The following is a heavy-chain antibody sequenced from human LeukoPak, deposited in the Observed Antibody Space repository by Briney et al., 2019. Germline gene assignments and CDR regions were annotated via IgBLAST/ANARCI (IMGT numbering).Heavy chain of an antibody. J-gene: IGHJ4*02. CDR2: IKQDGSDK. CDR3: ARDGTFRLDY. CDR1: GFSFSNHW. D-gene: IGHD1-26*01. V-gene: IGHV3-7*05. Sequence: GGSLRLSCAASGFSFSNHWMTWVRQAPGKGLEWVDNIKQDGSDKDHVDSVKGRFTISRDNAKNTLYLQMNSLRAEDTALYYCARDGTFRLDYWGQGTLVSVSS.